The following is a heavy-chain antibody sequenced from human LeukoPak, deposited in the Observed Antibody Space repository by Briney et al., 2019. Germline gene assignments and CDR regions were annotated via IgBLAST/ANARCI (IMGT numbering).Heavy chain of an antibody. CDR3: TRHWDSSSFNWFDP. D-gene: IGHD6-13*01. V-gene: IGHV3-73*01. CDR1: GFTFSGSA. CDR2: IRSKTNSYAT. Sequence: GGSLRLSCAASGFTFSGSAMHWVRQASGKGLEWVGRIRSKTNSYATAYAASVEGRFTISRDDSMNTAYLQMNSLKLEDTAVYYCTRHWDSSSFNWFDPWGQGTLVTVSS. J-gene: IGHJ5*02.